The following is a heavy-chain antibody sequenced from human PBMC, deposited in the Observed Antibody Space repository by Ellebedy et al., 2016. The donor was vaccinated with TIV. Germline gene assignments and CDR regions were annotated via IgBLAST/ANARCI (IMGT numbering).Heavy chain of an antibody. CDR1: GYTFTSYY. CDR3: ARDLRDSSSSRYYYGMDV. Sequence: ASVKVSCKASGYTFTSYYMHWVRQAPGQGLEWMGIIDPSGGSTSYAQKFQGRVTMTRDTSTSTVYMELSSLRSEDTAVYYCARDLRDSSSSRYYYGMDVWGQGTTVTVSS. D-gene: IGHD6-6*01. V-gene: IGHV1-46*01. J-gene: IGHJ6*02. CDR2: IDPSGGST.